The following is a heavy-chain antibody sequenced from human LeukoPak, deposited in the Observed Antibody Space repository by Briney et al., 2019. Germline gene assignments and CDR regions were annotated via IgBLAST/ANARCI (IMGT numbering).Heavy chain of an antibody. CDR2: INPNSGGT. D-gene: IGHD6-19*01. CDR1: GYTFTSYY. J-gene: IGHJ4*02. Sequence: ASVKVSCKASGYTFTSYYMHWVRQAPGQGLEWMGWINPNSGGTNYAQKFQGRVTMTRDTSISTAYMELSRLRSDGTAVYYCASDSSGWYLLGYWGQGTLVTVSS. V-gene: IGHV1-2*02. CDR3: ASDSSGWYLLGY.